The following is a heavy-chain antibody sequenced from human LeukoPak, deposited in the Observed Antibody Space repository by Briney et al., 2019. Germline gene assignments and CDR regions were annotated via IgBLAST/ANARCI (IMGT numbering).Heavy chain of an antibody. CDR2: ISGGDSGT. CDR1: GFTLSSYG. V-gene: IGHV3-23*01. Sequence: GGSLRLSCAASGFTLSSYGMNWVRQAPGKGLEWISVISGGDSGTKYADSLKGRFTISRDTSKNTLYLQMNSLRAEDTAVYYCSKSIAAAGPFDYWGQGTLVTVSS. J-gene: IGHJ4*02. D-gene: IGHD6-13*01. CDR3: SKSIAAAGPFDY.